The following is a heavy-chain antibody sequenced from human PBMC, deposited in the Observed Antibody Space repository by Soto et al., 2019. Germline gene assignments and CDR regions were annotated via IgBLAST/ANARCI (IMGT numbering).Heavy chain of an antibody. V-gene: IGHV1-69*06. CDR2: IIPILATP. D-gene: IGHD5-18*01. CDR1: GGIFSNFA. J-gene: IGHJ4*02. Sequence: QVQLVQSGPEVKKPGSSVKVSCTASGGIFSNFAVSWVRRAPGQGLEWMGGIIPILATPKYAQKFQGRVTIAAVKNIAYMELSSLTSEDTAVYYCARVGSRDAYNYVLDKWGQGTLVTVSS. CDR3: ARVGSRDAYNYVLDK.